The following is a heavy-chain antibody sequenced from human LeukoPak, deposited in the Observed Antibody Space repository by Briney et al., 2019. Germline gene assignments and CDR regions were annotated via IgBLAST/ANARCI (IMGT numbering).Heavy chain of an antibody. CDR2: IYNSGST. J-gene: IGHJ4*02. CDR3: ARGYNYGAHYWFDY. Sequence: SETLSLTCTVSDGSINIYYWSWIRQAPGKGLEWIGYIYNSGSTNYNPSLRRRVTISMDTSKIQFSLRLTSVTAADTAMYYCARGYNYGAHYWFDYWGQGTLVTASS. CDR1: DGSINIYY. V-gene: IGHV4-59*01. D-gene: IGHD5-18*01.